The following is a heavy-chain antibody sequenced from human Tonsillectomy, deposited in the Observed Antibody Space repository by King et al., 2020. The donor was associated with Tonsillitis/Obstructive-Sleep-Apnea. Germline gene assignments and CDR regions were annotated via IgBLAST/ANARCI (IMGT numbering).Heavy chain of an antibody. V-gene: IGHV1-18*01. J-gene: IGHJ6*03. CDR1: GYTFTSYG. CDR3: AREVLGELSFLHYMDV. CDR2: ISAYNGDT. Sequence: HVQLVESGAEVKKPGASVKVSCKASGYTFTSYGVSWVRQAPGQGLEWMGWISAYNGDTNYAQNLQGRVTMTTDTSTSTAYMELRSLRSDDTAVYYCAREVLGELSFLHYMDVWGKGTTVTVSS. D-gene: IGHD3-16*02.